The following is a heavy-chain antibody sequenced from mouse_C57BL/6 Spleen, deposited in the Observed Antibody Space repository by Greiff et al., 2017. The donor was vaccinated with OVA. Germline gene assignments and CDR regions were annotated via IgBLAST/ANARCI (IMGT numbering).Heavy chain of an antibody. CDR2: IDPSDSYT. CDR1: GYTFPSYW. V-gene: IGHV1-69*01. CDR3: ARTSYYDGSRGYFDV. Sequence: QVQLQQPGAELVMPGASVKLSCKASGYTFPSYWLHWVKQRPGQGLEWIGEIDPSDSYTNYNQKFKGKSTLTVDKSSSTAYMQLSSLTSEDAAVYYCARTSYYDGSRGYFDVWGTGTTVTVSS. D-gene: IGHD1-1*01. J-gene: IGHJ1*03.